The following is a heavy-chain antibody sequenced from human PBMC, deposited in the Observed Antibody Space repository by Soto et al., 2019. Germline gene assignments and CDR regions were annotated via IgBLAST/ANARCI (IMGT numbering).Heavy chain of an antibody. J-gene: IGHJ6*03. Sequence: GSLRLSCAASGFTFSSYWMSWVRQAPGKGLEWVANIRQDGSEKYYVDSVKGRFTISRDNAKNSLYLQMNSLRAEDTAVYYCARIDSSGWIGPVWHYMDVWGKGTTVTVSS. CDR3: ARIDSSGWIGPVWHYMDV. D-gene: IGHD6-19*01. CDR2: IRQDGSEK. V-gene: IGHV3-7*01. CDR1: GFTFSSYW.